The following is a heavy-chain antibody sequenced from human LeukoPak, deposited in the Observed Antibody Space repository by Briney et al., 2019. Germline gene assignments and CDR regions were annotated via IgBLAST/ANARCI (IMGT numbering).Heavy chain of an antibody. D-gene: IGHD6-13*01. V-gene: IGHV3-15*01. CDR1: GFTFSSYA. Sequence: GRSPRLSCAASGFTFSSYAMHWVRQAPGKGLEWVGRIKSKTDGGTTDYAAPVKGRFTISRDDSKNTLYLQMNSLKTEDTAVYYCTTEMYSSSWYPLRWFDPWGQGTLVTVSS. CDR2: IKSKTDGGTT. CDR3: TTEMYSSSWYPLRWFDP. J-gene: IGHJ5*02.